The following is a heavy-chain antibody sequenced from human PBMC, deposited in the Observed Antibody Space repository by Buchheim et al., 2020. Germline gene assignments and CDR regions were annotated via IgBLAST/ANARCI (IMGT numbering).Heavy chain of an antibody. J-gene: IGHJ4*02. V-gene: IGHV3-13*01. CDR1: GFTFSSYD. Sequence: RLSYAASGFTFSSYDMHWVRQAPGKGLEWVSAIGTIGDTFYPASVKGRFTISRENAKNSLYLQMNSLRAGDTAVYYCARGDTSGWHYYFDYWGQGTL. D-gene: IGHD6-19*01. CDR2: IGTIGDT. CDR3: ARGDTSGWHYYFDY.